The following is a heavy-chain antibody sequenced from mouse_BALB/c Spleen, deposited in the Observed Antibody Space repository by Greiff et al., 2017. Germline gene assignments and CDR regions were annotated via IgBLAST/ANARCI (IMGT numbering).Heavy chain of an antibody. CDR3: TREFYYGNYDGY. D-gene: IGHD2-1*01. J-gene: IGHJ2*01. CDR2: IYPGSGST. V-gene: IGHV1S22*01. CDR1: GYTFTSYW. Sequence: LKQSGSELVRPGASVKLSCKASGYTFTSYWMHWVKQRPGQGLEWIGNIYPGSGSTNYDEKFKSKATLTVDTSSSTAYMQLSSLTSEDSAVYYCTREFYYGNYDGYWGQGTTLTVSS.